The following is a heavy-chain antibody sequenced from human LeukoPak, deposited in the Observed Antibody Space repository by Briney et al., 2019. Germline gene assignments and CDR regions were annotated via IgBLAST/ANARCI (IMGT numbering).Heavy chain of an antibody. D-gene: IGHD2-2*01. V-gene: IGHV3-20*04. Sequence: TGGSLRLSCAASGFTFDDYGMCWVRQAPGKGLEWVSGINWNGGSTGYADSVKGRFTISRDNAKNSLYLQMNSLRAEDTALYYCARALLYCSSTSCSFDYWGQGTLVTVSS. J-gene: IGHJ4*02. CDR3: ARALLYCSSTSCSFDY. CDR2: INWNGGST. CDR1: GFTFDDYG.